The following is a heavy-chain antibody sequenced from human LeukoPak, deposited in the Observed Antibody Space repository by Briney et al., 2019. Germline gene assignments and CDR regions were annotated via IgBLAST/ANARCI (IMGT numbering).Heavy chain of an antibody. J-gene: IGHJ4*02. CDR3: ARHYGP. CDR1: GGSFSGYY. D-gene: IGHD3-16*01. CDR2: IYYRGST. Sequence: PSETLSLTCAVYGGSFSGYYWSWIRQPPGKGLEWIGSIYYRGSTYYNPSLKSRVTISVDTSKNQFSLKLNSVTATDTAVYYCARHYGPWGQGTLVTVSS. V-gene: IGHV4-34*01.